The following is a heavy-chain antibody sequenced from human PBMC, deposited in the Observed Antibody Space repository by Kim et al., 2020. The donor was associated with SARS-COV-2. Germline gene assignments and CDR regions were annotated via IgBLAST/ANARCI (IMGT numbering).Heavy chain of an antibody. Sequence: SETLSLTCAVSGGSISSGGYSWSWIRQPPGKGLEWIGYIYHSGSTYYNPSLKSRVTISVDRSKNQFSLKLSSVTAADTAVYYCARVQERGYYGSGCYYKWSWFDPWGQGTLVTVSS. CDR1: GGSISSGGYS. CDR3: ARVQERGYYGSGCYYKWSWFDP. D-gene: IGHD3-10*01. J-gene: IGHJ5*02. V-gene: IGHV4-30-2*01. CDR2: IYHSGST.